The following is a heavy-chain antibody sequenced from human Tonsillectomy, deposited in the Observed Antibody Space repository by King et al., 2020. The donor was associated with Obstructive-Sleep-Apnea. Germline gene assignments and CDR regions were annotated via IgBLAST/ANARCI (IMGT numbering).Heavy chain of an antibody. CDR3: ARDKGSPTFTFDY. Sequence: VQLVESGGGVVQPGRSLRLSCAASGFTFSSYGMHWVRQAPGKGLEWVAVIWYDGSNKYYADSVKGRFTISRDNSKNTLYLQINSLRAEDTAGYYCARDKGSPTFTFDYWGQGTLVTVSS. J-gene: IGHJ4*02. V-gene: IGHV3-33*01. D-gene: IGHD2-2*01. CDR2: IWYDGSNK. CDR1: GFTFSSYG.